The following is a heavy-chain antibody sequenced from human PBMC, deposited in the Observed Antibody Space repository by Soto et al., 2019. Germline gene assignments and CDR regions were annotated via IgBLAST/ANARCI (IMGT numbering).Heavy chain of an antibody. J-gene: IGHJ6*03. CDR3: ARGKRYYDFWSGLDYYYYMDV. V-gene: IGHV4-34*01. D-gene: IGHD3-3*01. CDR1: CGSFSGFY. CDR2: INHSGST. Sequence: SETLSLTCAVDCGSFSGFYWSRIRQPPGKGLEWIGEINHSGSTNYNPSLKSRVTISVDTSKNQFSLKLSSVTAADTAVYYCARGKRYYDFWSGLDYYYYMDVWGKGTTVTVSS.